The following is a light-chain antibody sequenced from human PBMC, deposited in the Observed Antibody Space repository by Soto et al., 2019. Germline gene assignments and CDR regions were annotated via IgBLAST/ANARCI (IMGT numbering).Light chain of an antibody. V-gene: IGKV1-9*01. CDR2: AAS. CDR1: QDIGIY. Sequence: IQLTQSPSSLSASVGERVTITCRASQDIGIYLAWYQQKPGKAPNLLIYAASSLQRGVPSRFSGSGSGTDFTLTIRSLQPEDFATYHCQQLSSYPVTFGQGTKVELK. CDR3: QQLSSYPVT. J-gene: IGKJ1*01.